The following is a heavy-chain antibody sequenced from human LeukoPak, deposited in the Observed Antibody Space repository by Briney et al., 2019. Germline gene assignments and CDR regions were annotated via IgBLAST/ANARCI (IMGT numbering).Heavy chain of an antibody. CDR3: ARADIVATFYYYYGMDV. CDR1: GFPFNRYS. V-gene: IGHV3-21*01. CDR2: ISCSSSYI. J-gene: IGHJ6*02. D-gene: IGHD5-12*01. Sequence: PGGPLRLPCAASGFPFNRYSMKWARQAPGKALEGVSSISCSSSYIYYADSVKGRFTISRDTAKNSLYLQMKSPRAEDTAVYYCARADIVATFYYYYGMDVWGQGTTVTVSS.